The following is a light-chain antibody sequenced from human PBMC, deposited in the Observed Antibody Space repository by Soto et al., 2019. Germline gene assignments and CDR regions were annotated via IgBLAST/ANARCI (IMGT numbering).Light chain of an antibody. CDR2: GAS. V-gene: IGKV3-15*01. Sequence: EIVMTQSPATRLCPQGKEPTPPAGPVRSFAANLAWYQQKPGQPPGPLFFGASTRATGIPARFSGSGSGTEFTLTISSLQSEDFAVYYCQQYNNWPPETFGQGTKVEIK. CDR1: RSFAAN. J-gene: IGKJ1*01. CDR3: QQYNNWPPET.